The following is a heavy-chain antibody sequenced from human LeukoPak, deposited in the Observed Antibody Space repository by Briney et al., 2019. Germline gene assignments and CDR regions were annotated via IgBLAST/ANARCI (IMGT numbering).Heavy chain of an antibody. D-gene: IGHD3-10*01. J-gene: IGHJ4*02. Sequence: PSETLSLTCTVSGGSIGNYYWNWIRQPAGKGLGWIGRISTSGTTNYHPSLKSRVTLSLDTSKNQFSLNLRSVTAADTAIYFCARRHPYYYGSGTYSREDWGQGTLVTVSS. CDR2: ISTSGTT. V-gene: IGHV4-4*07. CDR3: ARRHPYYYGSGTYSRED. CDR1: GGSIGNYY.